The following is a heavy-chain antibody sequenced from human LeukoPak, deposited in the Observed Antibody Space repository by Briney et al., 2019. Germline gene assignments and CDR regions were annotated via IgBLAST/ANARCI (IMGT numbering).Heavy chain of an antibody. J-gene: IGHJ6*03. V-gene: IGHV4-59*01. CDR2: VDHTGST. CDR1: DDSITMYY. Sequence: SETLSLTCTVSDDSITMYYWTWIRQPPGKGMEWIGYVDHTGSTNFNPTLNGRVSISRDTSMNLFPLRLRSVTAADTAVYFCARGRVSSSTRYITYYYYFYMDVWGKGTTVTVSS. CDR3: ARGRVSSSTRYITYYYYFYMDV. D-gene: IGHD1-1*01.